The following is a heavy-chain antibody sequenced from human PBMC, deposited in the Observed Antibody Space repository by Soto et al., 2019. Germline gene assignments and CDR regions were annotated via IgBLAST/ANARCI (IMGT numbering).Heavy chain of an antibody. CDR1: GGSFSGYY. J-gene: IGHJ4*02. CDR2: INHSGST. CDR3: ARGSLTTPYDYVWGSYRGGFDY. D-gene: IGHD3-16*02. Sequence: PSETLSLTCAVYGGSFSGYYWSWIRQPPGKGLEWIGEINHSGSTNYNPSRKSRVTISVDTSKNKFSLKLRAVTAADTAVYYCARGSLTTPYDYVWGSYRGGFDYWGQGTLVTVSS. V-gene: IGHV4-34*01.